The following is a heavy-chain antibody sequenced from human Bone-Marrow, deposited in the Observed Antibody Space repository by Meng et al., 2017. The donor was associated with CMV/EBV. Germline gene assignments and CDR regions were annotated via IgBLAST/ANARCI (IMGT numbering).Heavy chain of an antibody. J-gene: IGHJ6*02. V-gene: IGHV3-23*01. CDR1: GFTFSSYA. CDR2: ISGNGGST. CDR3: AKVWGGYCSGTTCYSPYYYHGMDV. Sequence: GGSLRLSCAASGFTFSSYAMRWVRQAPGKGLEWVSGISGNGGSTYYADPVKGRFTISRDNSKNTLYLRMISLRPEDTAVYYCAKVWGGYCSGTTCYSPYYYHGMDVWGLGTTVTVSS. D-gene: IGHD2-2*02.